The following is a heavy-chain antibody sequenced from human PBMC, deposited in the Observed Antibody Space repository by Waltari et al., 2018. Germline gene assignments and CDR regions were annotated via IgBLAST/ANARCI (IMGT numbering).Heavy chain of an antibody. D-gene: IGHD6-19*01. CDR1: GCVFSRYA. V-gene: IGHV3-30*10. Sequence: QVQLVESGGGVVRPGGSLRLPCAASGCVFSRYAWHAVRQAPGKGLGWVAVLSYDGSNKYYTDSLKGRFTISRDNSKNTMYLQMDSLRTDDTAVYYCARENRQWLAPEPYYFDYWGRGTLVTVTS. CDR3: ARENRQWLAPEPYYFDY. J-gene: IGHJ4*02. CDR2: LSYDGSNK.